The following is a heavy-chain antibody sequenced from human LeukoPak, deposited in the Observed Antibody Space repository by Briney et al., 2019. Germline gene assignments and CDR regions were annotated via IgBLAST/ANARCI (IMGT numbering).Heavy chain of an antibody. CDR2: ISAYNGNT. J-gene: IGHJ3*02. Sequence: ASVKVSCKASGYTFTSYGISWVRQAPGQGLEWMGWISAYNGNTNYAQKLQGRVTMTTDTSTSTAYMELRSLRSNDTAVYYCARDPGGSYYDAFDIWGQGTMVTVSS. D-gene: IGHD1-26*01. CDR3: ARDPGGSYYDAFDI. CDR1: GYTFTSYG. V-gene: IGHV1-18*01.